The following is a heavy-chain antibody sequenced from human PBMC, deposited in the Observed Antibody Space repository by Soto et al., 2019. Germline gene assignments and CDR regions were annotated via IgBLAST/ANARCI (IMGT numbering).Heavy chain of an antibody. J-gene: IGHJ5*01. Sequence: SETLSLTCTLSGGSVRAPDWWNWVRQSPDKGLEWIAEVHISGHSNYNPSLRSRVSVSIGSSKNQFYLNLNSVTAADTAIYYCARVRQGCSANNCYFDPWGQGTQVTVSS. V-gene: IGHV4-4*02. CDR1: GGSVRAPDW. CDR2: VHISGHS. D-gene: IGHD1-1*01. CDR3: ARVRQGCSANNCYFDP.